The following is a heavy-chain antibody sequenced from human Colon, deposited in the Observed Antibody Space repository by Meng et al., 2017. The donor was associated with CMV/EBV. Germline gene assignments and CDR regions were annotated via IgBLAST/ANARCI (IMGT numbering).Heavy chain of an antibody. J-gene: IGHJ6*02. CDR1: GFTFSLYE. CDR3: ARAVVGGSGLDV. V-gene: IGHV3-48*03. D-gene: IGHD1-26*01. CDR2: ITSSGSTK. Sequence: GESLKISCVASGFTFSLYEMHWVRQAPGKGLEWLSYITSSGSTKSYADSVKGRFTISRDNAKTSVHLQLNSLRAEDTAVYYCARAVVGGSGLDVWGQGTTVTVSS.